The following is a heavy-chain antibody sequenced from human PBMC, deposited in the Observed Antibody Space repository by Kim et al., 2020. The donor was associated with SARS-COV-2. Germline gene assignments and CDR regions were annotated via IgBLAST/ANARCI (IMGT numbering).Heavy chain of an antibody. J-gene: IGHJ2*01. V-gene: IGHV3-7*03. CDR2: NEDGSAK. Sequence: NEDGSAKYYVDSMKGRFTISRDNSKNSHYLQMNSLRVEDTAVYYCARGGLWGRGTLVTVSS. CDR3: ARGGL.